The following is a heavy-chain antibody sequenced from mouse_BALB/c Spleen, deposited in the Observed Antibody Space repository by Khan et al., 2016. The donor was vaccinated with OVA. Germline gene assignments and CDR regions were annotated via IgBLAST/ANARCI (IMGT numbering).Heavy chain of an antibody. CDR2: VYPSDSYT. D-gene: IGHD1-1*02. Sequence: QVQLQQPGAELVRPGASVKLSCKASGYTFTNYWINWVKQRPGQGLEWIGNVYPSDSYTKYNQKFKDKATLTVDKSSSTAYLQLRSPKSDDTAVFYCSSEVVVVSSFAYWGQGTLVTVSA. J-gene: IGHJ3*01. CDR1: GYTFTNYW. CDR3: SSEVVVVSSFAY. V-gene: IGHV1-69*02.